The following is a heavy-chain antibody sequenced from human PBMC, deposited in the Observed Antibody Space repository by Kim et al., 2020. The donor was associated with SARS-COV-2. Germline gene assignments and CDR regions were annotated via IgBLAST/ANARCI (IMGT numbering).Heavy chain of an antibody. D-gene: IGHD6-13*01. Sequence: VGSLRLSCAASGFTFSTYAMSWVRQAPRRGLEWISTITGNGAATYYADFVRGRFTISRDTTKNTLSLQMNSLRAEDTALYYCAKTGQLDYWGQGTLVTVSS. J-gene: IGHJ4*02. CDR1: GFTFSTYA. CDR3: AKTGQLDY. V-gene: IGHV3-23*01. CDR2: ITGNGAAT.